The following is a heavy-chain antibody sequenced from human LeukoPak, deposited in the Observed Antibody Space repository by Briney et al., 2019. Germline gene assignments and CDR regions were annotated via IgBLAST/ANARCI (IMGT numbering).Heavy chain of an antibody. V-gene: IGHV4-59*12. Sequence: PSETLSLTCTVSGGSISSYYWSWIRQPPGKGLEWIGYIYYSGSTNYNPSLKSRVTMSVDTSKNQFSLKLNSVTAADTAVYYCARESLEDTYYYYMDVWGKGTTVTVSS. J-gene: IGHJ6*03. CDR2: IYYSGST. CDR3: ARESLEDTYYYYMDV. CDR1: GGSISSYY.